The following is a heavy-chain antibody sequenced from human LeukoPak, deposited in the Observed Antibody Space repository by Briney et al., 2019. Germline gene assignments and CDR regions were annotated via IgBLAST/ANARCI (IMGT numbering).Heavy chain of an antibody. J-gene: IGHJ2*01. D-gene: IGHD7-27*01. Sequence: PGGSLRLSCAASGFPFRGYAMSWVRQAPGKGLEWPSAISTSGGSIYYADSVKGRFTISRDNSKNTLYLQIYSLRAEDTAVYYCAKDPDANWGSWYFDLWGRGTLVTVSS. CDR3: AKDPDANWGSWYFDL. CDR2: ISTSGGSI. CDR1: GFPFRGYA. V-gene: IGHV3-23*01.